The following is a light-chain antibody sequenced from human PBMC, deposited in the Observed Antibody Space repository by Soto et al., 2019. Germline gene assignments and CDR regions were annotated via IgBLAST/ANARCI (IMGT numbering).Light chain of an antibody. J-gene: IGKJ4*01. CDR2: GAS. CDR3: QQYGSSPALT. CDR1: QSVSSSY. V-gene: IGKV3-20*01. Sequence: EIVLTQSPGTLSLSPGERATLSCRASQSVSSSYLAWYQQKPGQAPRLLIYGASSRATGIPDRFSGSGSGTDFTLTISRLELEDFAVYYCQQYGSSPALTFGGGTKVEI.